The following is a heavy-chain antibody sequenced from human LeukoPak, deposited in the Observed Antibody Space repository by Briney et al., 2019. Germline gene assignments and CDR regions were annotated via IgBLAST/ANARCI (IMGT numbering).Heavy chain of an antibody. Sequence: GASVKVSCKASGYTFTGYYMHWVRQAPGQGLEWMGWINPNSGGTNYAQKFQGRVTMTRDTSISTAYMELSRLRSDDTAVYYCARESSGSYYYGMDVWCQGTTVTVSS. J-gene: IGHJ6*02. V-gene: IGHV1-2*02. CDR2: INPNSGGT. CDR1: GYTFTGYY. CDR3: ARESSGSYYYGMDV. D-gene: IGHD1-26*01.